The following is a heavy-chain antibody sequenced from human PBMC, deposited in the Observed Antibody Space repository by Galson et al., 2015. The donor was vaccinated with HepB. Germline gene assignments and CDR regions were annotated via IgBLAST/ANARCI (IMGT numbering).Heavy chain of an antibody. Sequence: SLRLSCAASGFTFSSYGMHWVRQAPGKGLEWVAVISYDGSNKYYADSVKGRFTISRDNSKNTLYLQMNSLRAEDTAVYYCAKAGGGGLLFDYWGQGTLVTVSS. CDR1: GFTFSSYG. CDR3: AKAGGGGLLFDY. CDR2: ISYDGSNK. V-gene: IGHV3-30*18. J-gene: IGHJ4*02. D-gene: IGHD1-26*01.